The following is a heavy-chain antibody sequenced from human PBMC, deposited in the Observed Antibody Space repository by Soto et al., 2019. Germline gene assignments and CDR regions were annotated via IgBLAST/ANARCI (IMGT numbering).Heavy chain of an antibody. V-gene: IGHV1-3*01. Sequence: ASVKVSCKASGYTFTRYPIHWVRQAPGQGLEWMGWLNPANGDTGYSQNFQGRVTITRDTSASTAYMEMSSLRSEDTAVYYCERYPGIGHFDWFFFDYWGQGTLVIVSS. D-gene: IGHD3-9*01. CDR2: LNPANGDT. J-gene: IGHJ4*02. CDR3: ERYPGIGHFDWFFFDY. CDR1: GYTFTRYP.